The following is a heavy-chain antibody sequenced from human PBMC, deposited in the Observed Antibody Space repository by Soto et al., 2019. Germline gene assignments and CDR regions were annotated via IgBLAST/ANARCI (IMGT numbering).Heavy chain of an antibody. V-gene: IGHV3-30*18. CDR2: ISYDGSNK. D-gene: IGHD6-19*01. CDR1: GFTFSSYG. CDR3: AKGATSGRRGGDYFDY. J-gene: IGHJ4*02. Sequence: ESGGGVVQPGRSLRLSCAASGFTFSSYGMHWVRQAPGKGLEWVAVISYDGSNKYYADSVKGRFTISRDNSKNTLYLQMNSLRAEDTAVYYCAKGATSGRRGGDYFDYWGQGTLVTVSS.